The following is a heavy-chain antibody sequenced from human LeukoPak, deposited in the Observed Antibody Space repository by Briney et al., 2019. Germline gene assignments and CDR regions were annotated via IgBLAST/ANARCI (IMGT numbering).Heavy chain of an antibody. CDR3: ARDPGGGDSVYAFDI. CDR2: IIPIFGTA. J-gene: IGHJ3*02. D-gene: IGHD2-21*01. Sequence: SVKVSCKASGGTFSSYAISWVRQAPGQGLEWMGGIIPIFGTANYAQKFQGRVTITTDESTSTAYMELSSLRSEDTAVYYCARDPGGGDSVYAFDIWGQGTMVTVSS. V-gene: IGHV1-69*05. CDR1: GGTFSSYA.